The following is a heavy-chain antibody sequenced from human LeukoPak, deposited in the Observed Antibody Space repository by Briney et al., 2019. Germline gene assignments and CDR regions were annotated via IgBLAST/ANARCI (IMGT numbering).Heavy chain of an antibody. V-gene: IGHV3-74*01. Sequence: GGSLRLSCAASGFTFSDYWVHWVRQPPGKGLVWVARVNIHGSGTDYADSVKGRFTISRDNAKNTLYLQMTSLRAEDTAVYYALAGYYYSQMDVWGKGTAVTVSS. CDR1: GFTFSDYW. D-gene: IGHD6-13*01. CDR2: VNIHGSGT. CDR3: LAGYYYSQMDV. J-gene: IGHJ6*03.